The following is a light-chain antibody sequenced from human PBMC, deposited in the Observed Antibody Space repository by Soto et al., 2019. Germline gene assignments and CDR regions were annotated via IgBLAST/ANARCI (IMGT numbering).Light chain of an antibody. V-gene: IGLV2-18*01. Sequence: QSVLTQPPSVSGSPGQSVTISCTGTSSDVGTYNRVSWYQQPPGTAPKLMIYEVSNRPSGVPDRFSGSKSGNTASLTISGLQAEDEADYYCSLYTITSTVLFGGGTKLTVL. CDR2: EVS. J-gene: IGLJ2*01. CDR3: SLYTITSTVL. CDR1: SSDVGTYNR.